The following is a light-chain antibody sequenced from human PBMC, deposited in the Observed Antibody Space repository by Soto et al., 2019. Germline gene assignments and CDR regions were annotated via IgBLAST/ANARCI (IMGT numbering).Light chain of an antibody. J-gene: IGKJ1*01. CDR2: GAS. CDR1: QSVSSSY. V-gene: IGKV3-20*01. CDR3: QQYSSFPRT. Sequence: EIVLTQSPGTLSLSPGERATLSCRASQSVSSSYLAWYQQKPGQAPRLPIYGASSRATGIPDRFGGSGSGTDFTLTISRLEPDDFAVYYCQQYSSFPRTFGQGTKVDIK.